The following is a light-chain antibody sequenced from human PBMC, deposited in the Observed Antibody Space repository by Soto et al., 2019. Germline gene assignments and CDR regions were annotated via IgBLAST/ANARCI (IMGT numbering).Light chain of an antibody. V-gene: IGKV1-33*01. CDR3: RQYYNPPPH. Sequence: DIQMTQSPSSLSASVGDRVTITCQASQDISNYLNWYQQKPGKAPKLLIYDTSNLETGVPSRFSGSGSETEFTCAISRPQPECIGTNCCRQYYNPPPHFGPGTKVDIK. CDR2: DTS. J-gene: IGKJ3*01. CDR1: QDISNY.